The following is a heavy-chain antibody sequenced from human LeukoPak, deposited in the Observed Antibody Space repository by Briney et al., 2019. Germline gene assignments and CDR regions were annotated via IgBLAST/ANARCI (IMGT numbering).Heavy chain of an antibody. D-gene: IGHD6-19*01. Sequence: PGGSLRLSCAASGFTFSSYGMHWVRQAPGKGLEWVALISYDGSNKYNADSVKGRFTISRDNSKNTLYLQMNSLRAEDTAVYYCAKDQVADDYYYYGTDVWGQGTTVTVSS. V-gene: IGHV3-30*18. J-gene: IGHJ6*02. CDR1: GFTFSSYG. CDR2: ISYDGSNK. CDR3: AKDQVADDYYYYGTDV.